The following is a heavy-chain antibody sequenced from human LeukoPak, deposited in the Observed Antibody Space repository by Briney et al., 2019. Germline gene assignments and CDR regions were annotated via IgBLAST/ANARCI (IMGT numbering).Heavy chain of an antibody. J-gene: IGHJ4*02. D-gene: IGHD2-2*01. Sequence: PGGSLRLSCAASGFTFSSYAMSWVRQAPGKGLEWVSGISSSGGSIYYADSVKGRFTFSRDNSKNTLYLQMNSLRSDDTAVYYCARFTPRLTREKFDYWGQGTLVTVSS. CDR1: GFTFSSYA. V-gene: IGHV3-23*01. CDR3: ARFTPRLTREKFDY. CDR2: ISSSGGSI.